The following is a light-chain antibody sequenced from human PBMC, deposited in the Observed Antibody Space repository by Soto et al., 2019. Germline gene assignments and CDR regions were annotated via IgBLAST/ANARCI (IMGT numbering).Light chain of an antibody. CDR3: ASFRSGTILV. CDR1: SSNIGSNT. V-gene: IGLV1-44*01. Sequence: QSVLTQPPSASGTPGQRVTISCSGSSSNIGSNTVNWYQQLPGTAPKLLIYSNNQRPSGVPDRFSGSKSGTSASLAISGLQSEDEADYFCASFRSGTILVFGSGTKLTVL. CDR2: SNN. J-gene: IGLJ1*01.